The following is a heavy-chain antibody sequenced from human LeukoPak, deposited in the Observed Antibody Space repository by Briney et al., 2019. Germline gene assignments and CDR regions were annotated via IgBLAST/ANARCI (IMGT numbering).Heavy chain of an antibody. CDR2: TYYSGST. V-gene: IGHV4-59*01. CDR3: ARGNYDYVWGSYRPLYYYYGMDV. J-gene: IGHJ6*04. CDR1: GGSISSYY. D-gene: IGHD3-16*02. Sequence: SETLSLTCTVSGGSISSYYWSWIRQPPGKGLXXXXYTYYSGSTNYNPSLKSRVTISVDTSKNQFSLKLSSVTAADTAVYYCARGNYDYVWGSYRPLYYYYGMDVWGKGTTVTVSS.